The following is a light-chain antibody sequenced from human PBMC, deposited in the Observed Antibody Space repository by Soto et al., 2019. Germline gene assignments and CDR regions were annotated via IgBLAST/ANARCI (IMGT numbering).Light chain of an antibody. CDR1: SSDVGGYNY. J-gene: IGLJ1*01. CDR3: SSYTSSSPPRF. V-gene: IGLV2-14*01. CDR2: DVS. Sequence: QSALTQPASVSGAPGQSITISCTGTSSDVGGYNYVSWYQQHPGKAPKLMIYDVSNRPSGVSNRFSGSNSGNTASLTIFGFQAEDEADYYCSSYTSSSPPRFFGTGTKVTVL.